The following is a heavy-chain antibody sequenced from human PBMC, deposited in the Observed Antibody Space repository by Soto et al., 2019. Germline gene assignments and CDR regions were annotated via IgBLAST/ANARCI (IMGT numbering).Heavy chain of an antibody. CDR2: ISSSSSTI. V-gene: IGHV3-48*01. CDR3: ARILPAAMFSFDY. J-gene: IGHJ4*02. D-gene: IGHD2-2*01. CDR1: GFTFSSYS. Sequence: PGGSLRLSCAASGFTFSSYSMNWVRQAPGKGLEWVSYISSSSSTIYYADSVKGRFTISRDNAKNSLYLQMNSLRAEDTAVYYCARILPAAMFSFDYWGQGTLVTVSS.